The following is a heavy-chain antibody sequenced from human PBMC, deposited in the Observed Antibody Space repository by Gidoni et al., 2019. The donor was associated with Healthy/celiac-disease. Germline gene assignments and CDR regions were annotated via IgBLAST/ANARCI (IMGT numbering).Heavy chain of an antibody. D-gene: IGHD3-22*01. CDR3: ARPGGTYYDSSGYPHDAFDI. Sequence: QVQLVQSGAEVTKPGSSVQVSCKASGGTFSSYAISWVRQAPGQGLEWMGGIIPIFGTANYAQKFQGRVTITADESTSTAYMELSSLRSEDTAVYYCARPGGTYYDSSGYPHDAFDIWGQGTMVTVSS. J-gene: IGHJ3*02. CDR1: GGTFSSYA. CDR2: IIPIFGTA. V-gene: IGHV1-69*01.